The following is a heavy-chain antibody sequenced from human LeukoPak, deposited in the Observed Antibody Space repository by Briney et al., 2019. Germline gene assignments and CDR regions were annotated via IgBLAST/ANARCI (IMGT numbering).Heavy chain of an antibody. CDR2: IKQDGSEK. V-gene: IGHV3-7*01. CDR3: ARDAGEHYYDSSGYVDV. D-gene: IGHD3-22*01. J-gene: IGHJ6*03. Sequence: GGSLRLSCAASGFTFSSYWMSWVRQAPGKGLEWVANIKQDGSEKYYVDSVKGRLTISRDNAKNSLYLQMNSLRAEDTAVYYCARDAGEHYYDSSGYVDVWGKGTTVTVSS. CDR1: GFTFSSYW.